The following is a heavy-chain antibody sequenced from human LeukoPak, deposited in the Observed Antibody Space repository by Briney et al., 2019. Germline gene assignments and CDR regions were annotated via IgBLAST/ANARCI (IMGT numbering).Heavy chain of an antibody. J-gene: IGHJ3*01. CDR1: GFTFSTYS. V-gene: IGHV3-48*04. Sequence: GGSLRLSCAASGFTFSTYSMNWVRQAPGKGLEWLSYISSSGSVRHYADSVKGRFTISRDNAKSSLYLQMNSLRAEDTAVYYCAKEMATIRAFDFWGQGTMVSVSS. CDR3: AKEMATIRAFDF. D-gene: IGHD5-24*01. CDR2: ISSSGSVR.